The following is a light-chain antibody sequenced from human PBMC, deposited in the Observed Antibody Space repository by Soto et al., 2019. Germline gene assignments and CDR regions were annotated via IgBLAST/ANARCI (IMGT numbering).Light chain of an antibody. V-gene: IGLV1-40*01. CDR2: GNS. J-gene: IGLJ1*01. CDR1: SSNIGAGYD. Sequence: QSVLTQPPSVSGAPGQRVTISCTGSSSNIGAGYDVHWYQQLPGTAPKLLIYGNSNRPSGVPDRFSGSKSGTSASLAITGLQAEDEADYYCQSYDSSLSVFYVFVTGTKV. CDR3: QSYDSSLSVFYV.